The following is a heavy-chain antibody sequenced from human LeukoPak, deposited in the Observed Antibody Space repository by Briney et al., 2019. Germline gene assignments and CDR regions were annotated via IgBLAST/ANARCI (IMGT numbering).Heavy chain of an antibody. V-gene: IGHV3-53*05. D-gene: IGHD6-25*01. CDR2: IYSGGST. J-gene: IGHJ4*02. Sequence: GGSLRLSCAASGFTVSSNYMSWVRQAPGKGLEWVSVIYSGGSTYYADSVKGRFTISRDNSKNTLYLQMNSLRAEDTAVYYCAKLYSSDWRDVDYWGQGTLVTVSS. CDR3: AKLYSSDWRDVDY. CDR1: GFTVSSNY.